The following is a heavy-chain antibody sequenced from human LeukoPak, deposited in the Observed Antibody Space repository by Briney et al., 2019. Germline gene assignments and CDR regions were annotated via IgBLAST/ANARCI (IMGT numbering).Heavy chain of an antibody. CDR2: IVVDSGKA. CDR3: GADPFDGGSPTLGLQFDF. Sequence: SVKVSCKVCGFSFNRSAVQWVGQARGQGGEGIGWIVVDSGKANYEQNFQERGTISRDMAKGTVYMELTSLSSEDTAVYYCGADPFDGGSPTLGLQFDFWGQGTLVTVSS. D-gene: IGHD3-16*01. V-gene: IGHV1-58*01. J-gene: IGHJ4*02. CDR1: GFSFNRSA.